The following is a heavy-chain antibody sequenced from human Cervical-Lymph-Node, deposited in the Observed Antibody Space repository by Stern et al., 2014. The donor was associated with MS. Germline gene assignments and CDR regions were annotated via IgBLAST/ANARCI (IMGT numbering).Heavy chain of an antibody. CDR2: IFHNGKS. CDR1: GGSISSSDW. CDR3: ARGASCSSSSCYHYGLDV. D-gene: IGHD2-2*01. Sequence: QVQLQESGPGLVKPSGTLSLTCDVSGGSISSSDWWDWVRQSPGKGLEWIGEIFHNGKSTYAPSLKSRVTMSMDRSKNQLSLNLTSVTAADTAIYYCARGASCSSSSCYHYGLDVWGPGTTVTVSS. V-gene: IGHV4-4*02. J-gene: IGHJ6*02.